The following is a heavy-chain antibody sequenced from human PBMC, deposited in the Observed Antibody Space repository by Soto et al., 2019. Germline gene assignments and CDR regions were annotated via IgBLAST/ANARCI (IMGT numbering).Heavy chain of an antibody. J-gene: IGHJ5*02. CDR3: ARVSATGTRWFDP. V-gene: IGHV4-31*03. CDR1: GGSTSSGAYY. Sequence: SETLSLTCTVSGGSTSSGAYYWSWVRQPPGKGLEWIGYIHHNGNSYNNPSLKSRVSMSLDTSKNQFSLNLTAVTAADTAVYFCARVSATGTRWFDPWGQGTLVTVSS. D-gene: IGHD6-13*01. CDR2: IHHNGNS.